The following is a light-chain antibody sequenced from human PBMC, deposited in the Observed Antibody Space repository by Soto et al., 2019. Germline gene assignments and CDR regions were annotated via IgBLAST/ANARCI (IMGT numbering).Light chain of an antibody. V-gene: IGKV3-11*01. J-gene: IGKJ5*01. CDR1: QSVRSY. CDR2: DAS. CDR3: QHRSNWPPVT. Sequence: EIVLTQSPATLSLSPGERATLSCRATQSVRSYLAWYQQKPGQAPRLLIYDASNRATGVPARFSGSGSGTDFTLTISSLELEDFAVYYCQHRSNWPPVTFGPGTRLEI.